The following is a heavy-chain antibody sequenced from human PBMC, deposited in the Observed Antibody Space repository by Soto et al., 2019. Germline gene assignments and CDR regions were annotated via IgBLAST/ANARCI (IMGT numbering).Heavy chain of an antibody. D-gene: IGHD3-3*01. Sequence: RASVKVSCKVSGYTFTGYYMHWVRQAPGQGLEWMGWINPNSGGTNYAQKFQGRVTMTRDTSISTAYMELSRLRSDDTAVYYCAREPNYDFWSGPVDYWGQGTLVTVSS. V-gene: IGHV1-2*02. CDR2: INPNSGGT. CDR3: AREPNYDFWSGPVDY. CDR1: GYTFTGYY. J-gene: IGHJ4*02.